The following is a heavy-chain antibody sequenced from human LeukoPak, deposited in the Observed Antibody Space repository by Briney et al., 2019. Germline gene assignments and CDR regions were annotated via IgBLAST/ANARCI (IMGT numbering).Heavy chain of an antibody. Sequence: GGSLRLSCAASGFTFSSYAMSRVRQAPGKGLEWVSAISGSGGSTYYAASVKGRFTISRDNSKNTLYLQMNSLRAEDTAVYYCAKEGSSSWYEDIIDYWGQGTLVTVSS. J-gene: IGHJ4*02. CDR2: ISGSGGST. CDR3: AKEGSSSWYEDIIDY. V-gene: IGHV3-23*01. CDR1: GFTFSSYA. D-gene: IGHD6-13*01.